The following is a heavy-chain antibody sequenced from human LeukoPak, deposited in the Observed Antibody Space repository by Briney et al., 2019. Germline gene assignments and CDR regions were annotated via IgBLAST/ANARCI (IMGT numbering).Heavy chain of an antibody. CDR1: GDSINSGNYY. D-gene: IGHD3-22*01. Sequence: SQTLSLTCTVSGDSINSGNYYWNWIRQPAGKGLEYIGRIHSNGNTQYNPSLKSRVTISVDKSKNQFSLKLSSVTAADTAVYYCARASYYDSSGYYWGQGTLVTVSS. J-gene: IGHJ4*02. CDR2: IHSNGNT. CDR3: ARASYYDSSGYY. V-gene: IGHV4-61*02.